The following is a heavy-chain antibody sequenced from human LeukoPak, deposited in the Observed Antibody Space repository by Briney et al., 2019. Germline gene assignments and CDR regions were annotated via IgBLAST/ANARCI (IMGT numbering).Heavy chain of an antibody. CDR3: AKDRLVVVTAIAGYFDY. D-gene: IGHD2-21*02. Sequence: GASLRLSCAASGFTFSSYAVSWVRQAPGKGLEWVSAISGSGGSTYHADSVKGRFTISRDNSKNTLYLQMNSLRAEDTGVYYCAKDRLVVVTAIAGYFDYWGQGTLVTVSS. CDR1: GFTFSSYA. CDR2: ISGSGGST. J-gene: IGHJ4*02. V-gene: IGHV3-23*01.